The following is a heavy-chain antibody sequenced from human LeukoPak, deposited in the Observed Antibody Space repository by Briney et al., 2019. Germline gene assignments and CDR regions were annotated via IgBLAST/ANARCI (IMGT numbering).Heavy chain of an antibody. CDR3: ASTRHYYDSSGYHEYFQH. V-gene: IGHV3-7*01. CDR2: IKQDGSEK. J-gene: IGHJ1*01. D-gene: IGHD3-22*01. CDR1: GFTFSSYW. Sequence: GGSLRLSCAASGFTFSSYWTSWVRQAPGKGLEWVANIKQDGSEKYYVDSVKGRFTISRDNAKNSLYLQMNSLRAEDTAVYYCASTRHYYDSSGYHEYFQHWGQGTLVTVSS.